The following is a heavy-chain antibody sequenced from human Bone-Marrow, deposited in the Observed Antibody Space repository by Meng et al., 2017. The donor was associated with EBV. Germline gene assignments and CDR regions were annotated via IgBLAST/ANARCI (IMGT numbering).Heavy chain of an antibody. CDR3: SRSNWYPDY. J-gene: IGHJ4*02. V-gene: IGHV3-74*01. Sequence: VQLVESGGGLVKAGGSLRLSCAASGFTLSNYWMHWVRQVPGKGLVWVSRINVDGSDTIYADSVKGRFTISRDNGKNTLYLQMNSLRADDTAVYYCSRSNWYPDYWGQGTLVTVSS. CDR2: INVDGSDT. D-gene: IGHD6-13*01. CDR1: GFTLSNYW.